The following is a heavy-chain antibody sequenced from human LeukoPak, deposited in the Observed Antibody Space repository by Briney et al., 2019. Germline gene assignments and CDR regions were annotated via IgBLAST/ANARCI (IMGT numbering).Heavy chain of an antibody. CDR2: IYPGDSDT. J-gene: IGHJ6*02. D-gene: IGHD3-22*01. V-gene: IGHV5-51*01. CDR1: GYSFTSYW. CDR3: ARRSSQNYDSSGYYGMDV. Sequence: GESLKISCKGSGYSFTSYWIGWVRQMPGKGLEWMGIIYPGDSDTRYSPSFQGQVTISVDKSINTAYLQWSSLKASDTAMYYCARRSSQNYDSSGYYGMDVWGQGTTVTVSS.